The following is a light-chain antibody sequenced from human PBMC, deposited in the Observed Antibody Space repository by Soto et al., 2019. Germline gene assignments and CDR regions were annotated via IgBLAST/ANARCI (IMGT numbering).Light chain of an antibody. CDR1: QDINTY. J-gene: IGKJ2*03. Sequence: DIQLTQSPSFLSASVGDRVTVSCRASQDINTYLAWFQQKPGKVPQLLVYPASTLQDGVPSRFSGRGSGTEFTLTINNLQHEDFATYYCQHLRAYPFSFGQGTKLDVK. V-gene: IGKV1-9*01. CDR2: PAS. CDR3: QHLRAYPFS.